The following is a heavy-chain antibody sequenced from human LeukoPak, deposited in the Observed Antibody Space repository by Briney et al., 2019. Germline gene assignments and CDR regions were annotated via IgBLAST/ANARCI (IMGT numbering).Heavy chain of an antibody. D-gene: IGHD6-13*01. V-gene: IGHV3-23*01. CDR3: AKVPKGGYFDY. CDR2: ISGSGGST. J-gene: IGHJ4*02. Sequence: GSLSISCAASGFTFSYYAMSWVPQAPGKGLEWVSGISGSGGSTYYADSVKGRFSISRDNSQNTLYLQMNSLRAEDTAVYYCAKVPKGGYFDYWGQGTLVTVSS. CDR1: GFTFSYYA.